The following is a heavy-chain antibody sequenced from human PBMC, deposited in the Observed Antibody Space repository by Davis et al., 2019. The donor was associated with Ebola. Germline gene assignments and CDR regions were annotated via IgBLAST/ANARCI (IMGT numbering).Heavy chain of an antibody. J-gene: IGHJ4*02. CDR1: GFTFSSYG. CDR2: ISYDGSNK. V-gene: IGHV3-30*03. Sequence: GESLKISCAASGFTFSSYGMHWVRQAPGKGLEWVAVISYDGSNKYYADSVKGRFTISRDNSKNTLYLQMNSLGVDDTAVYYCARAWDYWGQGALVTVSS. CDR3: ARAWDY.